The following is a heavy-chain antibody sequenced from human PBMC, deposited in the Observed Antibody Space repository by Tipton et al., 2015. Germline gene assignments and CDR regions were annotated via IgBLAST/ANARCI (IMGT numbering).Heavy chain of an antibody. CDR2: IDPNSGDT. CDR3: ARDREYSNYFYYGMGV. CDR1: GYTFTAYF. Sequence: QSGAEVKKPGASVKVSCKASGYTFTAYFIHWVRQAPGQGLEWLGLIDPNSGDTKYAQSFHGRVTMTRDTSTNTAYMELSSLRSDDTALYFCARDREYSNYFYYGMGVWGQGTTVTVSS. J-gene: IGHJ6*02. D-gene: IGHD2/OR15-2a*01. V-gene: IGHV1-2*02.